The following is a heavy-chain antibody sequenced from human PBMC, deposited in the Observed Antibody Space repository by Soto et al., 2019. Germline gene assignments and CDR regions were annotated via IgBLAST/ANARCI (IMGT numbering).Heavy chain of an antibody. CDR3: AKFPPYSGSYHADYSDMDV. D-gene: IGHD1-26*01. V-gene: IGHV4-59*01. CDR1: SGSISSAY. CDR2: VHYSGST. J-gene: IGHJ6*02. Sequence: SETLSLTCTVSSGSISSAYWSWIRQSPGKGLEWIGYVHYSGSTNYNPSLKSRITISIDTSRDQFSLTLSTVTTADTAIYYCAKFPPYSGSYHADYSDMDVWGQGTTVTVSS.